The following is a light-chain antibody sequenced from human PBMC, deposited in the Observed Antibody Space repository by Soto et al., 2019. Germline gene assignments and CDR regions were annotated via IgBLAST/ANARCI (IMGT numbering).Light chain of an antibody. CDR1: KSINTY. CDR2: TAT. V-gene: IGKV1-39*01. Sequence: DIQMTQSPSSLSASVGDRVTITCRAPKSINTYVNWYHQKPGKAPKLLIYTATSLQSGVPSRISGIRSGTAGTITISSLQPEDGETYDGLQDIHYPWTFGQGTKVEIK. CDR3: LQDIHYPWT. J-gene: IGKJ1*01.